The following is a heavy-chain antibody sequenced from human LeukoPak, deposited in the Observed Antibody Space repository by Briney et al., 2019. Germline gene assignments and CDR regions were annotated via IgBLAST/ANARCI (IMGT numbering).Heavy chain of an antibody. CDR3: AKDSKEWFVYDNYMDV. Sequence: GGSLRLSCAASGFTFSSYWMSWVRQAPGKGLEWVANIKQDGSEKYYVGSVKGRFTISRDNSKNSLYLQMNSLRAEDTALYYCAKDSKEWFVYDNYMDVWGKGTTVTISS. CDR2: IKQDGSEK. J-gene: IGHJ6*03. V-gene: IGHV3-7*03. CDR1: GFTFSSYW. D-gene: IGHD3-3*01.